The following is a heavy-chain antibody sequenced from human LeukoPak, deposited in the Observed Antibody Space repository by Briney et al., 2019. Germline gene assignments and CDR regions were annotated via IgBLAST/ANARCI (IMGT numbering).Heavy chain of an antibody. CDR1: GGSISSYY. Sequence: SETLSPTCTVSGGSISSYYWSWIRQPPGKGLEWIGYIYYSGSTNYNPSLKSRVTISVDTSKNQFSLKLSSVTAADTAVYYCARHGIEQQLVLGWFDPWGQGTLVTVSS. CDR3: ARHGIEQQLVLGWFDP. J-gene: IGHJ5*02. D-gene: IGHD6-13*01. CDR2: IYYSGST. V-gene: IGHV4-59*08.